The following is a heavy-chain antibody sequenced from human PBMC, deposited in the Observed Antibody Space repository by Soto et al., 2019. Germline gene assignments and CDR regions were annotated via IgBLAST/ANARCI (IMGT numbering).Heavy chain of an antibody. V-gene: IGHV3-30*18. CDR1: GFTFSSYG. CDR3: AKDGGQWLATFDY. CDR2: ISYDGSNK. Sequence: QVQLVESGGGVVQPGRSLRLSCAAYGFTFSSYGMHWVRQAPGKGLEWVAVISYDGSNKYYADSVKGRFTISRDNSKNTLYLQMNSLRAEDTAVYYCAKDGGQWLATFDYWGQGTLVTVSS. J-gene: IGHJ4*02. D-gene: IGHD6-19*01.